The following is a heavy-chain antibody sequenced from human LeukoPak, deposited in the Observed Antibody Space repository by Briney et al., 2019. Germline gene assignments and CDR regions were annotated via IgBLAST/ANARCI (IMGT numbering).Heavy chain of an antibody. CDR1: GFTFSNYA. CDR2: ISGGGGTT. J-gene: IGHJ4*02. Sequence: PGGSLTLSCAPSGFTFSNYAISCVRQNPGKWLECLSGISGGGGTTYYSDAVKGRFTISRDNAKSTLYLQMDSLRDEDTARYYCAKERFSTSSAIEFDYWGRGTLVTVSS. V-gene: IGHV3-23*01. CDR3: AKERFSTSSAIEFDY. D-gene: IGHD6-13*01.